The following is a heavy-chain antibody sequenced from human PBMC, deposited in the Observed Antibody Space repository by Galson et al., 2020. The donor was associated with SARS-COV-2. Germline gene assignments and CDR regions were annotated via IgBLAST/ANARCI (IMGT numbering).Heavy chain of an antibody. Sequence: SETLSLTCTVSGGTISSGGYYWSWIRQHPGKGLEWIGNIYYSGSTYYNPSLKSRVTISVDTSKNQFSMKLSTVTAADTAVYYCASTHLYYYYCCGHFDYWGQGTLVTVSS. J-gene: IGHJ4*02. CDR2: IYYSGST. CDR1: GGTISSGGYY. CDR3: ASTHLYYYYCCGHFDY. V-gene: IGHV4-31*03. D-gene: IGHD3-22*01.